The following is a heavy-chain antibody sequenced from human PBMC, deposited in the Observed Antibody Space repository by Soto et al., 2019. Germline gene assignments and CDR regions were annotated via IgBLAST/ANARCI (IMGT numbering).Heavy chain of an antibody. CDR1: GGSISSSSYY. V-gene: IGHV4-39*01. Sequence: NPSETLSLTCTVSGGSISSSSYYWGWIRQPPGKGLEWIGSIYYSGSTYYNPSLKSRVTISVDTSKNQFSLKLSSVTAADTAVYYCARLLGYCSSTSCFNFDYWGQGTLVTVSS. CDR2: IYYSGST. D-gene: IGHD2-2*01. CDR3: ARLLGYCSSTSCFNFDY. J-gene: IGHJ4*02.